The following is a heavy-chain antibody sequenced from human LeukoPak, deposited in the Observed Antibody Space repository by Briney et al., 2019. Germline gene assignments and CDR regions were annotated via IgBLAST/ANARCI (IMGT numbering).Heavy chain of an antibody. Sequence: SETLSLTCAVYGGSFSGYYWSWIRQPPGKGLEWIGEINHSGSTNYNPSLKSRVTISVDTSKNQFSLKLSSVTAADTAVYYCARDHSDCYYGMDVWGQGTTVTVSS. CDR1: GGSFSGYY. V-gene: IGHV4-34*01. J-gene: IGHJ6*02. D-gene: IGHD1-14*01. CDR2: INHSGST. CDR3: ARDHSDCYYGMDV.